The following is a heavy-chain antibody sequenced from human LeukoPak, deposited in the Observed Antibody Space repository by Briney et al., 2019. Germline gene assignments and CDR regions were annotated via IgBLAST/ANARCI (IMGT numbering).Heavy chain of an antibody. CDR3: AKDIQAAN. V-gene: IGHV3-23*01. CDR2: ISSTGYNS. J-gene: IGHJ1*01. Sequence: GGSLRLSCAASGLTFRSAAMTWVRQGAEKGLQWVSLISSTGYNSYYADSVKGRFTVSRDNSKNIVYLQMNSLRAEDTALYYCAKDIQAANWGQGTLVTVSS. CDR1: GLTFRSAA. D-gene: IGHD5-18*01.